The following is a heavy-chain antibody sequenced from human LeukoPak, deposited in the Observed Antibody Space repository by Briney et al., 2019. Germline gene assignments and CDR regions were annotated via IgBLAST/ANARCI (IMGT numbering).Heavy chain of an antibody. CDR2: INPNSGGT. J-gene: IGHJ5*02. CDR3: AREAGELWFGELLHNWFDP. V-gene: IGHV1-2*02. D-gene: IGHD3-10*01. CDR1: GYTFTSSG. Sequence: ASVKVSCKASGYTFTSSGISWVRQAPGQGLEWMGWINPNSGGTNYAQKFQGRVTMTRDTSISTAYMELSRLRSDDTAVYYCAREAGELWFGELLHNWFDPWGQGTLVTVSS.